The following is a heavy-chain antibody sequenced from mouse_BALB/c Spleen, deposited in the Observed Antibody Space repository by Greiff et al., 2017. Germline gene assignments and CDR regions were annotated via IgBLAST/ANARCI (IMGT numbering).Heavy chain of an antibody. CDR2: ISSGSSTI. CDR1: GFTFSSFG. D-gene: IGHD3-1*01. V-gene: IGHV5-17*02. J-gene: IGHJ4*01. CDR3: ARSGKVPPYLYAMDY. Sequence: EVMLVESGGGLVQPGGSRKLSCAASGFTFSSFGMHWVRQAPEKGLEWVAYISSGSSTIYYADTVKGRFTISRDNPKNTLFLQMTSLRSEDTAMYYCARSGKVPPYLYAMDYWGQGTSVTVSS.